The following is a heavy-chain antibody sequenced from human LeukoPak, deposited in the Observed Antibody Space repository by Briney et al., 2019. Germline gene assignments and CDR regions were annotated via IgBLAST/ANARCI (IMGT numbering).Heavy chain of an antibody. CDR3: ARQWGGYDTAGYYYYGMDV. J-gene: IGHJ6*02. Sequence: SETLSLTCTVSGGSISSYYWSWIRQPPGKGLDWIGYIYYSGSTNYNPSLKSRVTISVDTSKNQFSLKLSSVTAADTAVHYCARQWGGYDTAGYYYYGMDVWGQGTTVTVSS. CDR1: GGSISSYY. V-gene: IGHV4-59*08. D-gene: IGHD5-12*01. CDR2: IYYSGST.